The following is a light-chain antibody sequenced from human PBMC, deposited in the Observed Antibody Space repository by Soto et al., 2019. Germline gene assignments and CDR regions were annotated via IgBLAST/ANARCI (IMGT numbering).Light chain of an antibody. J-gene: IGLJ1*01. Sequence: QSALTQPASGSGSPGQSISISCTETSSDVGNYNLVSWYQQHPGKAPKLMIYDVSKRPSGVSNRFSGSKSGNTASLTISRLQADDEADYYCCSYAGDSYVFGTGTKVNVL. V-gene: IGLV2-23*02. CDR1: SSDVGNYNL. CDR2: DVS. CDR3: CSYAGDSYV.